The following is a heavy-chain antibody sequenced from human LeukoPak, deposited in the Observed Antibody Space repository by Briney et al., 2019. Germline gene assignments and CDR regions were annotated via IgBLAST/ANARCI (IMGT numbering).Heavy chain of an antibody. Sequence: GASVKVSCKASGYTFSGYNMHWVRQAPGQGLEWMGRVISHSGGTNYAPRFQGRVTMTRDTSISTAYMELSRLRSDDTAVYYCARSYSSGWYDHLDYWGQGTLVTVSS. CDR2: VISHSGGT. D-gene: IGHD6-19*01. CDR1: GYTFSGYN. J-gene: IGHJ4*02. CDR3: ARSYSSGWYDHLDY. V-gene: IGHV1-2*06.